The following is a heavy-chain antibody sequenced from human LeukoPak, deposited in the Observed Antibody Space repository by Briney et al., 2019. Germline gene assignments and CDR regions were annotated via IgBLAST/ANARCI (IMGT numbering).Heavy chain of an antibody. D-gene: IGHD7-27*01. CDR3: ATSLGPLTDY. CDR2: VNSDGSGT. Sequence: PGGSLRLSCAASGFSFSSNWMHWVRQAPGKGLVWVSRVNSDGSGTSYADFVKGRFTISRDNAKNTLYLQMNSLRAEDTAVYYCATSLGPLTDYWGQGTLVTVSS. J-gene: IGHJ4*02. CDR1: GFSFSSNW. V-gene: IGHV3-74*01.